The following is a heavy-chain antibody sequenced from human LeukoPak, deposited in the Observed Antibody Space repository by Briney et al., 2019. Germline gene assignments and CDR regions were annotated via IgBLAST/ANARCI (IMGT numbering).Heavy chain of an antibody. CDR2: ISNSGDAT. J-gene: IGHJ4*02. CDR3: AKAPPYTKYFDY. Sequence: GSLILSCAGSGFIFSNYAMSWVRQAPGQGLEWVSTISNSGDATFYADAVKGRFTISRDNSKNTLYLQMYSLRAEDTAIYYCAKAPPYTKYFDYWGQGTLLTVSS. V-gene: IGHV3-23*01. D-gene: IGHD1-1*01. CDR1: GFIFSNYA.